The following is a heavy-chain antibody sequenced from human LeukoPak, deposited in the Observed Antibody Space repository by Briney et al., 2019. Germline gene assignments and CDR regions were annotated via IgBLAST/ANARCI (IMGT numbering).Heavy chain of an antibody. V-gene: IGHV3-11*04. CDR1: GFTFSDYY. CDR3: ARRAGAYSHPYDY. Sequence: GGSLRLSCAASGFTFSDYYMSWIRQAPGKGLEWVSYISSSGSTIYYADSVKGRFTLSRDKAKNSLYLQMNSLRPEDTAVYYCARRAGAYSHPYDYWGQGTLVTVSS. J-gene: IGHJ4*02. D-gene: IGHD4/OR15-4a*01. CDR2: ISSSGSTI.